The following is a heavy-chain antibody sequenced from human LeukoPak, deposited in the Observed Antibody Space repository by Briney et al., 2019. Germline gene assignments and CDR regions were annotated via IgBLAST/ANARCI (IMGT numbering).Heavy chain of an antibody. CDR2: MFYSGST. J-gene: IGHJ4*02. V-gene: IGHV4-39*07. CDR3: ARVDYGNTKIDY. CDR1: GASISNSSYY. Sequence: PSETLSLTCTVSGASISNSSYYWGWIRQPPGKGLEWVGSMFYSGSTYYNPSLKSRVTVSVDTSKNQLSLKLTSVTAADTAVYYCARVDYGNTKIDYWGQGSLVTVSS. D-gene: IGHD4-17*01.